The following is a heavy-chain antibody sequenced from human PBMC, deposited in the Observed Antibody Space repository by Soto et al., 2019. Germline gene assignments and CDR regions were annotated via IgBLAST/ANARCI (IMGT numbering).Heavy chain of an antibody. Sequence: GGSLRLSCAASGFTFSSYWMSWVRQAPGKGLEWVANIKQDGSEKYYVDSVKGRFTISRDNAKNSLYLQMNSLRAEDTAVYYCARPDCSSTSCYRYYYYMDVWGKGTTVTVSS. D-gene: IGHD2-2*01. CDR1: GFTFSSYW. CDR2: IKQDGSEK. CDR3: ARPDCSSTSCYRYYYYMDV. J-gene: IGHJ6*03. V-gene: IGHV3-7*01.